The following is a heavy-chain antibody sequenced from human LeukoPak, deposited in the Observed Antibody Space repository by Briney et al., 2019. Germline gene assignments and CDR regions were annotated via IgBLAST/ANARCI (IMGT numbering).Heavy chain of an antibody. CDR2: ISSSSSYI. CDR3: ARASGSYRKGAFDI. V-gene: IGHV3-21*01. D-gene: IGHD1-26*01. Sequence: GGSLRLSCAASGFTFSSYEMNWVRQAPGKGLEWVSSISSSSSYIYYADSVKGRFTISRDNAKNSLYLQMNSLRAEDTAVYYCARASGSYRKGAFDIWGQGTMVTVSS. CDR1: GFTFSSYE. J-gene: IGHJ3*02.